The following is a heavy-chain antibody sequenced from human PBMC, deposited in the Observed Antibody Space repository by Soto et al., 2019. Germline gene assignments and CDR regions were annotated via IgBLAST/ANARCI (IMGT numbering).Heavy chain of an antibody. J-gene: IGHJ6*02. CDR2: IIPIFGTA. CDR1: GGTFSSYA. V-gene: IGHV1-69*01. D-gene: IGHD3-3*01. CDR3: ARGADYDFWSGSPAYYGMDV. Sequence: QVQLVQSGAEVKKPGSSVKVSCKASGGTFSSYAISWVRQAPGQGLEWMGGIIPIFGTANYAQKFQGRVTITADESTSTAYMEVSSLRSEDTAVYYCARGADYDFWSGSPAYYGMDVWGQGTTVTVSS.